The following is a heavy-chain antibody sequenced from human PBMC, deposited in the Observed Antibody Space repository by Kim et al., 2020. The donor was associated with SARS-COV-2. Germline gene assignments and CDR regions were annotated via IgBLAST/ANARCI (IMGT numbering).Heavy chain of an antibody. J-gene: IGHJ4*02. D-gene: IGHD5-12*01. CDR3: ARGGVYGYDYFDY. V-gene: IGHV3-74*01. CDR1: GFTFSNYW. CDR2: INGDGSST. Sequence: GGSLRLSCGASGFTFSNYWMHWVRQAPGKGLVWVSRINGDGSSTSYADSVKGRFTISRDNAKNTVYLQMNSLRAEDTAVYFCARGGVYGYDYFDYWGQGTLVTVSS.